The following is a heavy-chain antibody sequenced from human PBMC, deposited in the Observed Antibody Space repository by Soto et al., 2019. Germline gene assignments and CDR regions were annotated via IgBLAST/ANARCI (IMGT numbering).Heavy chain of an antibody. J-gene: IGHJ1*01. CDR3: ARENSRISPRLFQH. CDR1: GFTFSDYA. Sequence: GGSLRLSCVASGFTFSDYALHWARQAPGKGLEWVALISPAGNNQYYADSARGRFTISRDNSKNTLYLQMNSLRPDDTGLYYCARENSRISPRLFQHWGHGTLVTVSS. D-gene: IGHD6-6*01. V-gene: IGHV3-30*14. CDR2: ISPAGNNQ.